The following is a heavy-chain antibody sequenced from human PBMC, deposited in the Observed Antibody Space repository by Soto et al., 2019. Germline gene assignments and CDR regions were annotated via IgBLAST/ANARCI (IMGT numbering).Heavy chain of an antibody. D-gene: IGHD5-18*01. J-gene: IGHJ4*02. CDR1: GGSISSYY. V-gene: IGHV4-59*12. Sequence: SETLSLTCTVSGGSISSYYWSWISQPPGKGLEWIGYINHSGSTYYNPSLKSRVTISVDTSKNQFSLKLSSVTAADTAIYYCASLDTARIQIAGYWGQGIQVTVSS. CDR3: ASLDTARIQIAGY. CDR2: INHSGST.